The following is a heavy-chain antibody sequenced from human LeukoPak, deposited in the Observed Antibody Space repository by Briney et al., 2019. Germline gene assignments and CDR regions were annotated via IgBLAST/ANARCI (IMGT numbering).Heavy chain of an antibody. J-gene: IGHJ4*02. Sequence: SETLSLTCAVYGGSFSGYYWSWIRQPPGKGLEWIGEINHSGSTNYNPSLKSRVTISVDTSKNQFSLKLSSVAAADTAVYYCATTSYDSSGYDDYWGQGTLVTVSS. D-gene: IGHD3-22*01. CDR3: ATTSYDSSGYDDY. V-gene: IGHV4-34*01. CDR2: INHSGST. CDR1: GGSFSGYY.